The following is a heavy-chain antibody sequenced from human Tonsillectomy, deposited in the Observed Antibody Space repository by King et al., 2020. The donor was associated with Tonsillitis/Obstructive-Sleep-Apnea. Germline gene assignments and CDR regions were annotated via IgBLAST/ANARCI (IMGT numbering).Heavy chain of an antibody. CDR2: INAGNGNT. V-gene: IGHV1-3*01. D-gene: IGHD6-19*01. Sequence: QLVQSGAEVKKPGASVKVSCKASGYTFTSYAMHWVRQAPGQRLEWMGWINAGNGNTKYSQKFQGRVTITRDTAASTAYMELSSLRSEDTAVYYCARSPQSSGLFFDYCGQGTLVTVTS. J-gene: IGHJ4*02. CDR3: ARSPQSSGLFFDY. CDR1: GYTFTSYA.